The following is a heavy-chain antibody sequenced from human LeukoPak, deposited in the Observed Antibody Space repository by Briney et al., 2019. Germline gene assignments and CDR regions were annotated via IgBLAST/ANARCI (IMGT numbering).Heavy chain of an antibody. CDR2: IYYSGST. CDR3: ARDSGGLTGIDY. D-gene: IGHD1-20*01. CDR1: GGSFSGYY. Sequence: SETLSLTCAVYGGSFSGYYWSWIRQPPGKGLEWIGYIYYSGSTNYNPSLKSRVTISVDTSKNQFSLKLSSVTAADTAVYYCARDSGGLTGIDYWGQGTLVTVSS. V-gene: IGHV4-59*01. J-gene: IGHJ4*02.